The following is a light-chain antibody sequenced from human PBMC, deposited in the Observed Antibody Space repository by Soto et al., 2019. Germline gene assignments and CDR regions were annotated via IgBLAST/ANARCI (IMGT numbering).Light chain of an antibody. Sequence: PMYTSASAVSVSVGASVKITCRASQTISSWLAWYQTTPGKDPKLMIYDASSLESGVPSRFGGSGSGTEFNLTLSRLQTDECATYYCQLSNSYSWTVG. CDR2: DAS. CDR3: QLSNSYSWT. J-gene: IGKJ1*01. V-gene: IGKV1-5*01. CDR1: QTISSW.